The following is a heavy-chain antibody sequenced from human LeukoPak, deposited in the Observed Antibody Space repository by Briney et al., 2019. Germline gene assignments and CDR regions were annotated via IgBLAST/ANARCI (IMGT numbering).Heavy chain of an antibody. Sequence: SETLSLTCTVSGGSISSSSYYLGWIRQPPGKGLEWIVSIYYSGSTYYNPSLKSRVTISVDTSKNQFSLKLSSVTAADTAVYYCARRYCSSTSCMYYFDYWGQGTLVTVSS. J-gene: IGHJ4*02. D-gene: IGHD2-2*01. CDR3: ARRYCSSTSCMYYFDY. V-gene: IGHV4-39*01. CDR1: GGSISSSSYY. CDR2: IYYSGST.